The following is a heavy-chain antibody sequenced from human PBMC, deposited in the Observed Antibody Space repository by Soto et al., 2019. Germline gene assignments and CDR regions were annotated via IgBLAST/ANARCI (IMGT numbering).Heavy chain of an antibody. J-gene: IGHJ3*02. CDR2: IKSKGSGGTI. CDR3: THVAAFTRNDAFVT. V-gene: IGHV3-15*01. D-gene: IGHD6-25*01. CDR1: GLRFSDAW. Sequence: EVQLVESGGGLVKPGGSLRLSCSVSGLRFSDAWLTCVRQTPGRGLEWIGRIKSKGSGGTIDYAPPVQGRFTISRDDSRSMVYLQIMSLKSEDTGVYRCTHVAAFTRNDAFVTWGQGTVVIVS.